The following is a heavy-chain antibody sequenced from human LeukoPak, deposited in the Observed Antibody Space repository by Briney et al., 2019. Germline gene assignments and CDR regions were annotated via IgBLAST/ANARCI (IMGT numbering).Heavy chain of an antibody. CDR1: GSTVSSNY. CDR2: IYSDGST. CDR3: ASGRTSSSWYYFDY. J-gene: IGHJ4*02. Sequence: GGSPRLSCAASGSTVSSNYMSWVRQAPGKGLEWVSLIYSDGSTNYADSVKGRFTTSRDNAKNTLYLQMNSLRAEDTAVYYCASGRTSSSWYYFDYWGQGTLVTVSS. D-gene: IGHD6-13*01. V-gene: IGHV3-53*01.